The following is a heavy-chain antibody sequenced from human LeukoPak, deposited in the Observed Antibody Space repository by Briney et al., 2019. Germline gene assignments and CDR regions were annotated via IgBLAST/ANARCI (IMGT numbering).Heavy chain of an antibody. J-gene: IGHJ6*02. D-gene: IGHD3-3*01. CDR3: AKADNVLRFLEWLSPSEGYCYYGMDV. CDR2: ISGSGGST. Sequence: GASLRLSCAASGFTFSSYAMSWVRQAPGKGLEWVSAISGSGGSTYYADSVKGRFTISRDNSKNTLYLQMNSLRAEDTAVYYCAKADNVLRFLEWLSPSEGYCYYGMDVWGQGTTVTVSS. V-gene: IGHV3-23*01. CDR1: GFTFSSYA.